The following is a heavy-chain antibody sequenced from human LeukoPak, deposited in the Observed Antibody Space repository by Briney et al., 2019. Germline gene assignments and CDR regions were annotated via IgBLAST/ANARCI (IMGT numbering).Heavy chain of an antibody. J-gene: IGHJ4*02. CDR2: INPDNSNI. D-gene: IGHD2-21*01. CDR3: ARRGYFDGGGNDY. Sequence: GESLKISRKGSGYIFTSYWIAWVRQMPGKGLEWMAIINPDNSNIRYSPSFEGQVTISADKSVSTAYLQWSSLKASDTAIYYCARRGYFDGGGNDYWGQGTLVTVSS. V-gene: IGHV5-51*01. CDR1: GYIFTSYW.